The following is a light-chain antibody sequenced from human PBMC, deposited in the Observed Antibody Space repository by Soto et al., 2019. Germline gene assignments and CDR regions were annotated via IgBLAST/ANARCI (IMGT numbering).Light chain of an antibody. CDR1: QSVSSNY. Sequence: EVLLTQSPGTLSLSPGERATLSCRASQSVSSNYLAWYQHKPGQAPRLLIYGASDRAAGIPDRFSGGGSGTDFTLTISRLEPEDFAVYYCQQYGGSLSWTFGQGTKVDIK. J-gene: IGKJ1*01. CDR2: GAS. CDR3: QQYGGSLSWT. V-gene: IGKV3-20*01.